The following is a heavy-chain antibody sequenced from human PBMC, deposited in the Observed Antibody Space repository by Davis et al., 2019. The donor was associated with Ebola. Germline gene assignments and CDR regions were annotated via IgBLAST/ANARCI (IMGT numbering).Heavy chain of an antibody. CDR3: ARGIAVAGHFYY. Sequence: SVKVSCKASGGTFSSDAISRVRQAPGQGLEWLGGIIPIFGIGNYAQKFQGRVTITADNSTGTAYMELSSLRSEDTAVYYCARGIAVAGHFYYWGQGTLVTASS. V-gene: IGHV1-69*10. D-gene: IGHD6-19*01. CDR2: IIPIFGIG. CDR1: GGTFSSDA. J-gene: IGHJ4*02.